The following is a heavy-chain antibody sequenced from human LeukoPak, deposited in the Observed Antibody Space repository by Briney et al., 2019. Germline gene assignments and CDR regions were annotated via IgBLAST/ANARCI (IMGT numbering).Heavy chain of an antibody. D-gene: IGHD3-10*01. Sequence: KSSETLSLTCTMSGGSNSGDYWSWIRQPAGEGLEWIGRIYPSGSTYLNPSLKSRVSTSVDMSKSQIFLKVDSVTAADTAVYYCAGGYASGCYSTWGQGILVTVSS. CDR2: IYPSGST. CDR3: AGGYASGCYST. CDR1: GGSNSGDY. V-gene: IGHV4-4*07. J-gene: IGHJ5*02.